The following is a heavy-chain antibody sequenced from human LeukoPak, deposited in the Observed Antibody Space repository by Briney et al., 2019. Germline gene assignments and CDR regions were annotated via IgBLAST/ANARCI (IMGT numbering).Heavy chain of an antibody. CDR3: AKSTGICSSTSCYPSFDY. CDR1: GFTFSTYA. CDR2: ISGSGGTT. D-gene: IGHD2-2*01. Sequence: GGSLRLSCAASGFTFSTYAMSWVRQAPGKGLEWVSGISGSGGTTYYTDSVKGPFTISRDNSKNTLYLQMNSLRAEDTAVYHCAKSTGICSSTSCYPSFDYWGQGTLVTVSS. V-gene: IGHV3-23*01. J-gene: IGHJ4*02.